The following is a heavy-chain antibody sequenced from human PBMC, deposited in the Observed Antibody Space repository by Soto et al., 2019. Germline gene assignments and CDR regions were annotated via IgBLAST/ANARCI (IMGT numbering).Heavy chain of an antibody. CDR3: ARAVDIVATISSGMDV. J-gene: IGHJ6*02. V-gene: IGHV1-69*13. CDR1: GGTFSSYA. D-gene: IGHD5-12*01. CDR2: IIPIFGTA. Sequence: VASVKVSCKASGGTFSSYAISWVRQAPGQGLEWMGGIIPIFGTANYAQKFQGRVTITADESTSTAYMELSSLRSEDTAVYYCARAVDIVATISSGMDVWGQGTTVTVSS.